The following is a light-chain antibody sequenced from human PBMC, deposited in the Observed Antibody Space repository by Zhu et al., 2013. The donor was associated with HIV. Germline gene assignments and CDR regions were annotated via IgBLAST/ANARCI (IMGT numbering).Light chain of an antibody. V-gene: IGKV3-20*01. CDR2: DAS. CDR3: QQYNNWPPLT. J-gene: IGKJ4*01. CDR1: QSLSSSY. Sequence: DIVLTQSPGTLSLSPGEGATLSCRASQSLSSSYLAWYQQKPGQAPRLLIYDASKRATGVPDRFSGSESGTHFTLTIARVEPEDFAVYFCQQYNNWPPLTFGGGTKVEIK.